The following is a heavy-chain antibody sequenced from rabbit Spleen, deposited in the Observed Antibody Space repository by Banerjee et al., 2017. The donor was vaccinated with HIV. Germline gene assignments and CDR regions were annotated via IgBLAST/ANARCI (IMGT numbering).Heavy chain of an antibody. V-gene: IGHV1S45*01. CDR2: IDTGDGDT. J-gene: IGHJ2*01. D-gene: IGHD1-1*01. CDR3: ARNYVNVFDP. CDR1: GFDFSSYHW. Sequence: QEQLVEYGGDLVQPGASLTLTCTASGFDFSSYHWICWVRQAPGKRPEWIACIDTGDGDTYYANWAKGRFTISKTSSTTVTLQMTSLTAADTATYFCARNYVNVFDPWGPGTLVTVS.